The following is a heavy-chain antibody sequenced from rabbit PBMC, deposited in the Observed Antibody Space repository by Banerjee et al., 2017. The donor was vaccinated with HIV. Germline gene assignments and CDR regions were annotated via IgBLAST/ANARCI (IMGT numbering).Heavy chain of an antibody. D-gene: IGHD8-1*01. J-gene: IGHJ4*01. Sequence: QSLEESGGDLVKPGASLTLTCTASGFSFSGSDYMCWVRQAPGKGLAWSACIHGGGSGNTYYASWAKGRFTISKTSSTTVTLQMTSLTAADTATYFCATEHVGSSTSFNLWGQGTLSPS. CDR3: ATEHVGSSTSFNL. CDR1: GFSFSGSDY. V-gene: IGHV1S40*01. CDR2: IHGGGSGNT.